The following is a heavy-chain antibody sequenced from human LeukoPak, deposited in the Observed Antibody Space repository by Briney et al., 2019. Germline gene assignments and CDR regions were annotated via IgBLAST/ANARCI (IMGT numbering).Heavy chain of an antibody. CDR2: IKQDGSEK. Sequence: GGSLRLSCAASGFTFSSYWMSWVRQAPGKGLEWVANIKQDGSEKYYVDSVKGRFTISRDNAKNSLYLQMNSLRAEDTAVYYCARDEKAVAGTWKPYYYYYGMDVWGQGTMVTVSS. V-gene: IGHV3-7*01. CDR1: GFTFSSYW. J-gene: IGHJ6*02. D-gene: IGHD6-19*01. CDR3: ARDEKAVAGTWKPYYYYYGMDV.